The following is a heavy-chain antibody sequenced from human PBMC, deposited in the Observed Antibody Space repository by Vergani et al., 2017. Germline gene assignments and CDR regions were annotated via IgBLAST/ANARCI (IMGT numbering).Heavy chain of an antibody. V-gene: IGHV1-69*12. CDR2: IIPIFGTA. CDR3: ASEGAPAANYYYYYGMYV. D-gene: IGHD3-16*01. J-gene: IGHJ6*02. CDR1: GGTFSSYA. Sequence: QVQLVQSGAEVKKPGSSVKVSCKASGGTFSSYAISWVRQAPGQGLEWMGGIIPIFGTANYAQKFQGRVTITADESTSTAYMELSSLRSEDTAVYYCASEGAPAANYYYYYGMYVWGQGTTVTVSS.